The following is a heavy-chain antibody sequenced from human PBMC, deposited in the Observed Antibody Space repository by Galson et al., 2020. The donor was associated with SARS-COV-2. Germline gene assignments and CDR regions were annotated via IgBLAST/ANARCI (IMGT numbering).Heavy chain of an antibody. CDR3: ARGGGYCSGGSCYWFDP. CDR1: GASISKNY. Sequence: SETLSLTCTVAGASISKNYWSWIRRPPGKGMEWIGYIYSSGHTKHNPSLKSRVTISVDTSKNQFSLNLNSVTAADTALYYCARGGGYCSGGSCYWFDPLGQGTLVTVSS. J-gene: IGHJ5*02. D-gene: IGHD2-15*01. CDR2: IYSSGHT. V-gene: IGHV4-59*01.